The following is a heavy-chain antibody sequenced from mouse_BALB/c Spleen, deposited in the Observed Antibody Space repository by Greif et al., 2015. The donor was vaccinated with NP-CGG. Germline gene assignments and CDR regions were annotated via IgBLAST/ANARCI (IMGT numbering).Heavy chain of an antibody. D-gene: IGHD2-4*01. CDR1: GYAFSSYW. J-gene: IGHJ4*01. CDR3: ARYDYDYYAMDY. CDR2: IYPGDGDT. Sequence: QVQLQQSGAELVRPGSSVKISCKASGYAFSSYWMNWVTQRPGQGLEWIGQIYPGDGDTNYNGKFKGKATLTADKSSSTAYMQLSSLTSEDSAVYFCARYDYDYYAMDYRGQGTSVTVSS. V-gene: IGHV1-80*01.